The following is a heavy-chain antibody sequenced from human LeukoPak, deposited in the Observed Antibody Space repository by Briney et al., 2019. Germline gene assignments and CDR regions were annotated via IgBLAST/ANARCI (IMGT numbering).Heavy chain of an antibody. CDR3: VKEKLAYCGGDCFGEYFQD. J-gene: IGHJ1*01. V-gene: IGHV3-23*01. Sequence: GGSLRLSCAAAGITFGSYAMSWVRQAPGKGLEWISVISGSGGTTSYADSVKGRFIISRNNSKNTLHLQMHSLRAEDTAVYYCVKEKLAYCGGDCFGEYFQDWGQGTLVTVSS. CDR1: GITFGSYA. CDR2: ISGSGGTT. D-gene: IGHD2-21*02.